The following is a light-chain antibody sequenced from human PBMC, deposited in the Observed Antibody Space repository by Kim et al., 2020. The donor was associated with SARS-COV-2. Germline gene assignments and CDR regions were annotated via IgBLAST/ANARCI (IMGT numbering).Light chain of an antibody. CDR1: KLGDKY. CDR2: QDS. CDR3: QAWDSGTAG. J-gene: IGLJ2*01. V-gene: IGLV3-1*01. Sequence: SYELTQPPSVSVSPGQTASITCSGDKLGDKYACWYQQKPGQSPVLVIYQDSKRPSGIPERFSGSNSGNTATLTISGTQAMDEADYYCQAWDSGTAGFGGG.